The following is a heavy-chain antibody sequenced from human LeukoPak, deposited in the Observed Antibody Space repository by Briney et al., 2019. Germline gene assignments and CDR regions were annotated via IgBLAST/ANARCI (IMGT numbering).Heavy chain of an antibody. V-gene: IGHV4-38-2*02. CDR3: ARDKYSSSPRGRDWYFDL. J-gene: IGHJ2*01. Sequence: SETLSLTCTVSGYSISSGYYWGWIRQPPGKGLEWIGRIYTSGSTNYNPSLKSRVTMSVDTSKNQFSLKLSSVTAADTAVYYCARDKYSSSPRGRDWYFDLWGRGTLVTVSS. CDR2: IYTSGST. CDR1: GYSISSGYY. D-gene: IGHD6-6*01.